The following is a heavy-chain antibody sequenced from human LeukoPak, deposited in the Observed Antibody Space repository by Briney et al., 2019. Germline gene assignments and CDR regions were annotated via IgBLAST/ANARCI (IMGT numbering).Heavy chain of an antibody. CDR3: ARGGDGAIVPAV. J-gene: IGHJ4*02. V-gene: IGHV7-4-1*02. D-gene: IGHD2-2*01. CDR1: GYTFSKYA. CDR2: INTKTGNP. Sequence: ALVKVSCKASGYTFSKYAMNWVRQAPGQGLEWMGWINTKTGNPTYAQAFTGRFVFSLEASVSTAHLEISSLQTEDTAVYYCARGGDGAIVPAVWGQGTLVTVSS.